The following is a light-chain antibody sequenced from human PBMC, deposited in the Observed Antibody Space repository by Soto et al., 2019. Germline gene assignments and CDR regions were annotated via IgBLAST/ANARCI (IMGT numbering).Light chain of an antibody. CDR2: EVS. V-gene: IGLV2-14*01. CDR3: SSYTSSSTRV. Sequence: QSVLTQPASASGSPGQSITISCTGTSSDVGGYNYVSWYQQHPGKAHKLMIYEVSNRPSGVSNRFSGSKSGNTASLTISGLHAEYESDYYFSSYTSSSTRVFGGGTKVTVL. J-gene: IGLJ3*02. CDR1: SSDVGGYNY.